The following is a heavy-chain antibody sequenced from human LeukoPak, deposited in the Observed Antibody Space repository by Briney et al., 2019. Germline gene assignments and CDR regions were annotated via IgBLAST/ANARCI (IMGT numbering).Heavy chain of an antibody. D-gene: IGHD2-2*02. J-gene: IGHJ6*03. CDR3: ASIDCSSTSCYTEKYYYYYMDV. CDR1: GGTFSSYA. Sequence: SVKVSCKASGGTFSSYAISWVRQAPGQGLEWMGGIIPIFGTANYAQKFQGRVTITTDESTSTAYMELSSLRSEDTAVYYCASIDCSSTSCYTEKYYYYYMDVWGKGTTVTVSS. CDR2: IIPIFGTA. V-gene: IGHV1-69*05.